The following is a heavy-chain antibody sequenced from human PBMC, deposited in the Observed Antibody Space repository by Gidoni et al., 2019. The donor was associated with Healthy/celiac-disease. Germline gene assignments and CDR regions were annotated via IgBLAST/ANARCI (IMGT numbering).Heavy chain of an antibody. CDR3: ARGYFMGGDSGSFFDY. J-gene: IGHJ4*02. CDR1: GCTFSSHA. V-gene: IGHV1-69*01. Sequence: QVQLVHSGAEVKKPGSSVKVSCNAPGCTFSSHAISWVRQAPGQGLEWMGGIIPIFGTANYAQKFQSRVTITADESTSTAYMELSSLRSEDTAVYYCARGYFMGGDSGSFFDYWGQGTLVTVSS. D-gene: IGHD1-26*01. CDR2: IIPIFGTA.